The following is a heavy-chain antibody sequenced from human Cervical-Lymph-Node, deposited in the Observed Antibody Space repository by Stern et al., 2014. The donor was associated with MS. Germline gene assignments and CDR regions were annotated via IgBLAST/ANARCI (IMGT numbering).Heavy chain of an antibody. CDR1: GFTFSDHY. V-gene: IGHV3-72*01. CDR3: ARLPLN. Sequence: EMQLVESGGGLVQPGGSLRLSCTASGFTFSDHYIDWVRQAPGKGLQWVGRSSNKADSYTTEYATSVKGRFTISVDDARNSVYLQMNSLKIEDTAVYYCARLPLNWGQGTLVTVSS. J-gene: IGHJ4*02. CDR2: SSNKADSYTT.